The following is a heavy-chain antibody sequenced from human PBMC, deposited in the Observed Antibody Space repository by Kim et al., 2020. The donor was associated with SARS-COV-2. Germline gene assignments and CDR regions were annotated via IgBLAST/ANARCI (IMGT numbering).Heavy chain of an antibody. D-gene: IGHD6-19*01. CDR2: ISGSGGST. Sequence: GGSLRLSCAASGFTFSSYAMSWVRQAPGKGLEWVSAISGSGGSTYYADSVKGRFTISRDNSKNTLYLQMNSLRAEDTAVYYCAKRSSGWYAGYYYYGMDVWGQGTTVTVSS. CDR3: AKRSSGWYAGYYYYGMDV. J-gene: IGHJ6*02. CDR1: GFTFSSYA. V-gene: IGHV3-23*01.